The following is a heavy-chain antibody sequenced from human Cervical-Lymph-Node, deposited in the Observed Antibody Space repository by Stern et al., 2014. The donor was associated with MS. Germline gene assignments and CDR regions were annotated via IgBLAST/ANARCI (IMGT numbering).Heavy chain of an antibody. V-gene: IGHV1-46*03. CDR3: ARGDHYYSYGLDV. Sequence: QVQLVESGAEVKKPGASVKVSCEASGYTLTSYSMHWVLQAPGQGLEWLGVIDPNGGTTRYAQKFQGRVSMTSDTSTTTVSIEVSGLTSADTAVYYCARGDHYYSYGLDVWGQGTTVTVSS. J-gene: IGHJ6*02. CDR1: GYTLTSYS. CDR2: IDPNGGTT.